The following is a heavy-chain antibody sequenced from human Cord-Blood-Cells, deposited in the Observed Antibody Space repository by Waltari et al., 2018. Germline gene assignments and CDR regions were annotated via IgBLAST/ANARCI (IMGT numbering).Heavy chain of an antibody. J-gene: IGHJ6*02. D-gene: IGHD6-13*01. CDR2: IIPIFGTA. CDR1: GGTFSSYA. CDR3: ARSRHSSSWYYYYGMDV. V-gene: IGHV1-69*01. Sequence: QVQLVQSGAEVKKPGSSVKVSCKDSGGTFSSYAISWVRQAPAQGLEWMGGIIPIFGTANYAQKFQGRVTITADESTSTAYMELSSLRSEDTAVYYCARSRHSSSWYYYYGMDVWGQGTTVTVSS.